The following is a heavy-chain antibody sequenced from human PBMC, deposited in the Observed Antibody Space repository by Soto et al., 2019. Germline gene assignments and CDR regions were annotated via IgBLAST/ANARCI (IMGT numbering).Heavy chain of an antibody. D-gene: IGHD6-19*01. J-gene: IGHJ6*02. CDR2: IIPIFGTA. CDR3: ARVPFAVAGPGYYSYYGMDV. Sequence: QVQLVQSGAEVKKPGSSVKVSCKASGGTFSSYAISWVRQAPGQGLEWMGGIIPIFGTANYAQKFQGRVTITADEATSTAYMELSSLSSEDTAVYYCARVPFAVAGPGYYSYYGMDVWGQGTTVTVSS. V-gene: IGHV1-69*12. CDR1: GGTFSSYA.